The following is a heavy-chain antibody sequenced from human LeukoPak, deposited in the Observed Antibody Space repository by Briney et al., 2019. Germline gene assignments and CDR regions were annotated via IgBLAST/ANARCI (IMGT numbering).Heavy chain of an antibody. CDR3: ARESSSSTWTFHY. Sequence: ASVKVSCKASGYTFSGYYMHWVRQAPGQGLEWMGWINPNSGDTNYAQKFQGRVTMTRDMSINTAYVELGRLTSDDTAVYYCARESSSSTWTFHYWGQGTLVTVSS. V-gene: IGHV1-2*02. J-gene: IGHJ4*02. CDR1: GYTFSGYY. D-gene: IGHD6-13*01. CDR2: INPNSGDT.